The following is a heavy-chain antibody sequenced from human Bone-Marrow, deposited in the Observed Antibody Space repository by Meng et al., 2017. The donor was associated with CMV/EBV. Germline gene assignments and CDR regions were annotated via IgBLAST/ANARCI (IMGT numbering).Heavy chain of an antibody. Sequence: GESLKISCAASGFTFSNFPVYWVRQAPGKGLEWVALISYDSNVKYYADSVKGRFTISRDNSKNTLYLQMNSLRPEDTAVYYCSRGSPKTSTYVFDIWGQGTMVTVPS. CDR1: GFTFSNFP. CDR3: SRGSPKTSTYVFDI. D-gene: IGHD3-10*01. J-gene: IGHJ3*02. CDR2: ISYDSNVK. V-gene: IGHV3-30*04.